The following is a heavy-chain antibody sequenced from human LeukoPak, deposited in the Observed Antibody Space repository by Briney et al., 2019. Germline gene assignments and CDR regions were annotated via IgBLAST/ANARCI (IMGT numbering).Heavy chain of an antibody. CDR1: GFTFQSFD. CDR2: ITGSGSHI. CDR3: ARRKFFRMGRKKEPNWFDS. Sequence: PGGSLRLSCEASGFTFQSFDMTWIRQAPGKGLEWVSLITGSGSHIFYAASVRGRFTVSRDNSKNTMFLQMNALRDEDTATYYCARRKFFRMGRKKEPNWFDSWGQGTLVTVSS. V-gene: IGHV3-23*01. D-gene: IGHD1-14*01. J-gene: IGHJ5*01.